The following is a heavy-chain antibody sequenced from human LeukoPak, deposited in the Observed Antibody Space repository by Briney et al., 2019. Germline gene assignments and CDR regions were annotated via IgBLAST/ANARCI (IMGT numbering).Heavy chain of an antibody. J-gene: IGHJ4*02. CDR2: SYYTGST. Sequence: SETLSLTCTVSGGSISIYYWSWIRQPPGKGVAGIGCSYYTGSTNYNPSLKRRVTVSVDTSKNQLALTLTAVTAADAAGYDFATVTPYSSVDYWGQGALATVSS. CDR3: ATVTPYSSVDY. CDR1: GGSISIYY. V-gene: IGHV4-59*01. D-gene: IGHD6-19*01.